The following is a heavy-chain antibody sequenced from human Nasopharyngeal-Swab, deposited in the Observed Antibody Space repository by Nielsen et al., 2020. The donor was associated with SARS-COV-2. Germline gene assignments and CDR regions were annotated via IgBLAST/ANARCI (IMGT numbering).Heavy chain of an antibody. J-gene: IGHJ5*02. CDR2: ISGAGSST. Sequence: GESLKISCVASGFTFSSYAMSWVRQAPGKGLNWVSAISGAGSSTYYADSVKGRFTISRDNSKNTLYLQMNSLRDEDTALYYCVKGGYLHDYINYGDWFDPWGLGTLVTVSS. CDR1: GFTFSSYA. CDR3: VKGGYLHDYINYGDWFDP. D-gene: IGHD4-11*01. V-gene: IGHV3-23*01.